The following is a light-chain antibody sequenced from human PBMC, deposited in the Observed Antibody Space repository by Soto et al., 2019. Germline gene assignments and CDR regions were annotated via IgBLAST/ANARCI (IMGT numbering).Light chain of an antibody. CDR1: QTISSR. J-gene: IGKJ1*01. V-gene: IGKV1-5*03. CDR3: QHYNSYSEA. CDR2: KAS. Sequence: DIQMTQSPSTLSGSVGDRVTITCRASQTISSRLAWYQQKPGKAPKLLIYKASTLKSGVPSRFSGSGSGTELTLTISSLQPDDFETYYCQHYNSYSEALGQGTKVDIK.